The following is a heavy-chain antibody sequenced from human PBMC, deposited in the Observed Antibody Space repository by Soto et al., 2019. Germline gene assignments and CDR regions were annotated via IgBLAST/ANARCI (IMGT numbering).Heavy chain of an antibody. D-gene: IGHD2-15*01. V-gene: IGHV1-18*01. J-gene: IGHJ6*02. CDR3: AREGYCSSGSCALYSHDYFGMDV. CDR2: ISAYNDNT. Sequence: QVQLVQSGAEVKKPGASVKVSCKASRYTFTRYGISWVRQAPGQGLEWMGWISAYNDNTNYAQKFKGRVTMTTDTSTSTAYMELRSLTSDDTAVYYCAREGYCSSGSCALYSHDYFGMDVWGQGTTVTVSS. CDR1: RYTFTRYG.